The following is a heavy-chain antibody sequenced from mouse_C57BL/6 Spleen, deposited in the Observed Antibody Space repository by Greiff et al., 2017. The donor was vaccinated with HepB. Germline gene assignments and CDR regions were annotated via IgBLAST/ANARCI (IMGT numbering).Heavy chain of an antibody. D-gene: IGHD1-1*01. CDR1: GYTFTDYN. CDR3: ARSSGSSPWFAY. V-gene: IGHV1-22*01. J-gene: IGHJ3*01. CDR2: INPNNGGT. Sequence: VQLQQSGPELVKPGASVKMSCKASGYTFTDYNMHWVKQSHGKSLEWIGYINPNNGGTSYNQKFKGKATLTVNKSSSTAYMELRSLTSEYSAVYYCARSSGSSPWFAYWGQGTLVTVSA.